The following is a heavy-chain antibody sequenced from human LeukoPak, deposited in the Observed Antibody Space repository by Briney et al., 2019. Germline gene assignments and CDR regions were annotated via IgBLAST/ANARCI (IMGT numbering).Heavy chain of an antibody. D-gene: IGHD4-17*01. Sequence: SETLSLTCTVSGYSISSGYYWGWIRQPPGKGLEWIGSIYHSGSTYYNPSLKSRVTISVDTSKNQFSLKLSSVTAADTAVYYCARDSAMTTVTVGGNWFDPWGQGTLVTVSS. J-gene: IGHJ5*02. CDR2: IYHSGST. CDR3: ARDSAMTTVTVGGNWFDP. CDR1: GYSISSGYY. V-gene: IGHV4-38-2*02.